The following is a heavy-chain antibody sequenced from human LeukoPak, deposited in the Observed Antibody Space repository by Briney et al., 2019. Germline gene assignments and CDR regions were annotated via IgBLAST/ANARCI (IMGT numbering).Heavy chain of an antibody. CDR3: AKGDVVATVPRDE. Sequence: NPSETLSLTCTVSGYSISSGYYWGWIRQPPGKGLEWIGTIYQSGNTYYNPSLKSRVAISVDTSKNQFSLRLSSVTDADTAVYFCAKGDVVATVPRDEWGQGTLVTVSS. V-gene: IGHV4-38-2*02. CDR2: IYQSGNT. D-gene: IGHD5-12*01. J-gene: IGHJ4*02. CDR1: GYSISSGYY.